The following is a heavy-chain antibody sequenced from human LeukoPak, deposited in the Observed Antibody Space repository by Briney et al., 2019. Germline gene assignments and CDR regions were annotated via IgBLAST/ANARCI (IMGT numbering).Heavy chain of an antibody. CDR1: GGSISSYY. D-gene: IGHD2-15*01. V-gene: IGHV4-39*01. CDR2: IYYSGST. CDR3: ARRRCLQASGGSCYPSHFDY. J-gene: IGHJ4*02. Sequence: SETLSLTCTVSGGSISSYYWGWIRQPPGKGLEWIGSIYYSGSTYYNPSLKSRVTISVDTSKNQFSLKLSSVTAADTAVYYCARRRCLQASGGSCYPSHFDYWGQGTLVTVSS.